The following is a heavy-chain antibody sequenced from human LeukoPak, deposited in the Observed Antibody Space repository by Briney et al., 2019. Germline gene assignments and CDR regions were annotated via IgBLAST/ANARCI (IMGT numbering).Heavy chain of an antibody. J-gene: IGHJ4*02. Sequence: WGSLRLSCVASGFTFDTYARSWVRQAPGKGLEWVASMSGSGVSIYYAYSVNGRFSISRDNSQNTVYLQMNSLRADDTAVYYCAKERVAPAALVDCWGQGTLVTVSS. D-gene: IGHD2-2*01. CDR2: MSGSGVSI. CDR3: AKERVAPAALVDC. V-gene: IGHV3-23*01. CDR1: GFTFDTYA.